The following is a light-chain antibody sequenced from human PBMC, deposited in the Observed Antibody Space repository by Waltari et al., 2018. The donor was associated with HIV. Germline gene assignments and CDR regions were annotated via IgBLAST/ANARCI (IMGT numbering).Light chain of an antibody. CDR2: WAS. V-gene: IGKV4-1*01. CDR3: QQTYTTPPT. J-gene: IGKJ4*01. Sequence: DIVMTQSPDSLAVSLGARATINCKSSQSVFFSSNKRNYISWYQQKPGQPAKLIIYWASTRQSGVPDRFSGSGSGTDFTLSISSLQAEDVAVYFCQQTYTTPPTFGGGTKVEI. CDR1: QSVFFSSNKRNY.